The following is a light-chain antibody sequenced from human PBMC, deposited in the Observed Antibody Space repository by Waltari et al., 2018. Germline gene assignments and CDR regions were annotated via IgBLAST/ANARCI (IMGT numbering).Light chain of an antibody. CDR1: SSYVGSYNL. CDR3: CSYAGSSYV. Sequence: QSALTQPASVSGSPGQSLTIPCTGTSSYVGSYNLVSWYQHHPGKAPKLMIYEGSKRPSGVSNRFSGSKSGNTASLTISGLQAEDEADYYCCSYAGSSYVFGTGTKVTVL. V-gene: IGLV2-23*01. CDR2: EGS. J-gene: IGLJ1*01.